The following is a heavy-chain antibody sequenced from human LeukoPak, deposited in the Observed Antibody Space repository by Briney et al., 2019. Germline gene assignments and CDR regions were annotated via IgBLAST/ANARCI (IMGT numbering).Heavy chain of an antibody. CDR1: GGSISSSSYY. V-gene: IGHV4-39*07. CDR2: IYYSGST. Sequence: SETLSLTCTVSGGSISSSSYYWGWIRQPPGKGLEWIGSIYYSGSTYYNPSLKSRVTISVDTSKNQFSLKLSSVTAADTAVYYCARDRYTYDGYYMDVWGKGTTVTVSS. J-gene: IGHJ6*03. CDR3: ARDRYTYDGYYMDV. D-gene: IGHD5-18*01.